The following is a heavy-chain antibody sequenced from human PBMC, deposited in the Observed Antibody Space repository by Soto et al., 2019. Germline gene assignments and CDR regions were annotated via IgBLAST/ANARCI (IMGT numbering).Heavy chain of an antibody. D-gene: IGHD2-2*02. CDR1: GGSISSGGYY. CDR3: ARVIGYCISTSCYRYGMVV. J-gene: IGHJ6*02. CDR2: IYYSGST. Sequence: QVQLQESGPGLVKPSQTLSLTCTVSGGSISSGGYYWSRIRQHPGKGLEWIGYIYYSGSTYYNPSLKSRVTISVDTSKNHFSQKLSSVTAADTAMYYCARVIGYCISTSCYRYGMVVWGQGTTVTVSS. V-gene: IGHV4-31*03.